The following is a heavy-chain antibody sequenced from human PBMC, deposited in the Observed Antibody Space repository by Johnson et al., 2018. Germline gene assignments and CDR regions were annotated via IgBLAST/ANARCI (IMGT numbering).Heavy chain of an antibody. D-gene: IGHD3-9*01. V-gene: IGHV1-8*01. CDR3: ARVRRYYEILTGYFPYYYDYGMDV. CDR1: GYTFTSYD. J-gene: IGHJ6*02. CDR2: MNPNSGNT. Sequence: QVQLVQSGAEVKKPGASVKVSCKASGYTFTSYDINWVRQATGQGLEWMGWMNPNSGNTGYAQKFQGRVTMTRNTSISTAYIELSSLRSEDTAVYYCARVRRYYEILTGYFPYYYDYGMDVWGQGTTVTVSS.